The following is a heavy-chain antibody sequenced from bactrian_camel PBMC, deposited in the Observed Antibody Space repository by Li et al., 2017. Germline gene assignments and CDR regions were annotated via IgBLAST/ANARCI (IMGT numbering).Heavy chain of an antibody. V-gene: IGHV3S40*01. CDR2: VYPDSGST. CDR1: GYTYTRSTR. J-gene: IGHJ4*01. Sequence: DVQLVESGGNSVDAGGSLTLSCAASGYTYTRSTRCMGWFRQGEGKAREGVAAVYPDSGSTYYADSVKGRFTISADNAKNTVYLQMNSLKSEDTALYYCATTMIGLYYNDYVTPFASSDESTQVTVS. D-gene: IGHD4*01.